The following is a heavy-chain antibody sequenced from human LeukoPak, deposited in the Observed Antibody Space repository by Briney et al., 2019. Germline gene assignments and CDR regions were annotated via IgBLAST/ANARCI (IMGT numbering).Heavy chain of an antibody. J-gene: IGHJ5*02. D-gene: IGHD6-13*01. Sequence: GGSLRLSCAASGFTFSSYAMSWVRQAPGKGLEWVSAISGSGGSTYYADSVKGRFTISRDNSKNTLYLQMNSLRAEDTAVYYCAKSGDSSSWYDNWFDPWGQGTLVTVSS. CDR1: GFTFSSYA. CDR3: AKSGDSSSWYDNWFDP. CDR2: ISGSGGST. V-gene: IGHV3-23*01.